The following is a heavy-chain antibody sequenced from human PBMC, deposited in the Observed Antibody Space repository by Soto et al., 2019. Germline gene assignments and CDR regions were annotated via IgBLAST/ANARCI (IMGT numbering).Heavy chain of an antibody. CDR2: IYYSGST. CDR3: AGTYYYGSGSYYGPLIYYYYMDV. Sequence: SETLSLTCTVSGGSISSYYWSWIRQPPGKGLEWIGYIYYSGSTNYNPSLKSRVTISVDTSKNQFSLKLSSVTAADTAVYYCAGTYYYGSGSYYGPLIYYYYMDVWGKGTTVTVS. CDR1: GGSISSYY. J-gene: IGHJ6*03. V-gene: IGHV4-59*08. D-gene: IGHD3-10*01.